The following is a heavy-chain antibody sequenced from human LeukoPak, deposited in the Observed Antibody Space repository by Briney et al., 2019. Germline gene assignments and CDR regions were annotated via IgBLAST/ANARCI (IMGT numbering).Heavy chain of an antibody. D-gene: IGHD3-9*01. CDR2: ISSSSSYI. CDR1: GFTFSSYT. CDR3: AREISDDILTGYYIGYNWFDP. V-gene: IGHV3-21*01. Sequence: PGGSLRLSRAASGFTFSSYTMNWVRQAPGKGLEWVSSISSSSSYIYYADSVKGRFTISRDNAKNSLYLQMNSLRAEDTAVYYCAREISDDILTGYYIGYNWFDPWGQGTLVTVSS. J-gene: IGHJ5*02.